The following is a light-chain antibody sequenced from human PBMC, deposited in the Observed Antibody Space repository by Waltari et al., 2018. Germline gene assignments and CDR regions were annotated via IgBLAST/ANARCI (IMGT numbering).Light chain of an antibody. V-gene: IGLV2-8*01. CDR1: NSDVGTYNS. CDR3: SSYAGSNTLV. CDR2: EVN. Sequence: QSALTQPPSASGSHGQSVTISCTGTNSDVGTYNSVSWFQQHPGRAPKLFIYEVNKRPSGVPDRFAGSNSDNRASLTGSGLQADDEAVYHCSSYAGSNTLVFGGGTKLTVL. J-gene: IGLJ2*01.